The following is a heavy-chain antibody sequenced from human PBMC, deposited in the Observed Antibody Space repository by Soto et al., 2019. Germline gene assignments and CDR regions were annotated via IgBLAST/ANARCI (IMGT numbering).Heavy chain of an antibody. Sequence: PVEVSWEVRRDRQDDISMRSPRHAPGKGLEWMGGFDPEDGETIYAQKFQGRVTMTEDTSTDTAYMELSSLRSEDTAVYYCATSYNWNYFLFDYWGQGTLVTVSS. J-gene: IGHJ4*02. CDR3: ATSYNWNYFLFDY. CDR2: FDPEDGET. CDR1: RDRQDDIS. D-gene: IGHD1-1*01. V-gene: IGHV1-24*01.